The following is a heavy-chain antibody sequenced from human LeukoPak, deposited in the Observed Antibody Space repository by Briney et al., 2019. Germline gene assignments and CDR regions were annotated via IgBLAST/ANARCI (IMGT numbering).Heavy chain of an antibody. CDR3: ARVVVVVVPAGTYYYYYYYMDV. V-gene: IGHV4-61*02. Sequence: SQTLSLTCTVSGGSISSGSYYWSWIRQPAGKGLEWIGRIYTSGSTNYNPSLKSRVTISVDTSKNQFSLKPSSVTAADTAVYYCARVVVVVVPAGTYYYYYYYMDVWGKGTTVTVSS. J-gene: IGHJ6*03. CDR2: IYTSGST. D-gene: IGHD2-2*01. CDR1: GGSISSGSYY.